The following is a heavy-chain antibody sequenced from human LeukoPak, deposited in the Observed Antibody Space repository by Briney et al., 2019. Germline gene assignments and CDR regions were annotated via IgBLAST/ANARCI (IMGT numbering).Heavy chain of an antibody. CDR3: AGAGKDTSGYYDY. J-gene: IGHJ4*02. CDR1: GFSFSSYE. Sequence: GGSLGLSCAASGFSFSSYEMNWVRQAPGKGLEWVSYISSSGTTIYYADSVKGRFTISRDNAKNSLYLQMNSLRVEDTAVYYCAGAGKDTSGYYDYWGQGTLVTVSS. D-gene: IGHD3-22*01. CDR2: ISSSGTTI. V-gene: IGHV3-48*03.